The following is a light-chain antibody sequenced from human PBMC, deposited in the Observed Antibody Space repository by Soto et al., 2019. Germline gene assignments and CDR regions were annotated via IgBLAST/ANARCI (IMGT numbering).Light chain of an antibody. V-gene: IGKV4-1*01. J-gene: IGKJ1*01. Sequence: DIVMTQSPDSLAVSLGERATINCKSSQSVLYSSNNKNYLAWYQQKPGQPPKLLIYWASTREYGVPDRFSGRGSGTDFTLTISSLQAEDVAVYYCQQYYSTPPWTFGQGTKVEIK. CDR1: QSVLYSSNNKNY. CDR3: QQYYSTPPWT. CDR2: WAS.